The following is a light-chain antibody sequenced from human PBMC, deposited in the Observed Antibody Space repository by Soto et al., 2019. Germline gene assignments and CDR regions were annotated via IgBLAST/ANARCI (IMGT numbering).Light chain of an antibody. V-gene: IGLV2-23*01. Sequence: QSALTQPASVSGSPGQSITISCTGTSSDVGGYNYVSWYQQHPGKAPKLMIYEATKRPSGVSNRFSGSKSGTTASLTISGLQAEDEADYYCFSYAGSSTHVFGSGTKLTVL. CDR2: EAT. CDR1: SSDVGGYNY. J-gene: IGLJ1*01. CDR3: FSYAGSSTHV.